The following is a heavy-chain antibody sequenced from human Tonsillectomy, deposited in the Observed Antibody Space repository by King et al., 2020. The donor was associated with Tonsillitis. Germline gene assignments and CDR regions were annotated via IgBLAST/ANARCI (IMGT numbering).Heavy chain of an antibody. CDR1: GFSFDDYA. CDR2: ISLKSGPI. CDR3: TKDPDYYDSITS. Sequence: VQLVESGGALVRPGRCLGTSCAASGFSFDDYAMNWVRQAPGKGLVWVSGISLKSGPIGDADSVKGRFTITRDNAKNFLYLQMNSLRAEDTALYYCTKDPDYYDSITSWGQGTLVTVSS. J-gene: IGHJ4*02. V-gene: IGHV3-9*01. D-gene: IGHD3-22*01.